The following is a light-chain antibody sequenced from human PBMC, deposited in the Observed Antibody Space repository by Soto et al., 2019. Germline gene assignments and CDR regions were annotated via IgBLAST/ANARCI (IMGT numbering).Light chain of an antibody. CDR1: PTDVGGYNY. CDR3: CSYAGSSNV. Sequence: QSVLTQPRSVSGSPGQSVTISCTGTPTDVGGYNYVSWYQQHPGKAPKLIIYDVNKRPTGVPDRFSGSKSGITASLTISGLRPEDEADYHCCSYAGSSNVFGTGTKVTVL. V-gene: IGLV2-11*01. CDR2: DVN. J-gene: IGLJ1*01.